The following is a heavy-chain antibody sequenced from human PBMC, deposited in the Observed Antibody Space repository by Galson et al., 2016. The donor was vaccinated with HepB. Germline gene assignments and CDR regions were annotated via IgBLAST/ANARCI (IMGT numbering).Heavy chain of an antibody. Sequence: SLRLSCAASGVIFSRYAMHWVRQAPGKGLEWMAIISYDGNYKYYADSVNGRFTISRDNSKNLVYLKMNSLRGEDTAVYSCAKDLRGSFYAMDVWGQGTTVTVSS. V-gene: IGHV3-30*18. CDR3: AKDLRGSFYAMDV. CDR1: GVIFSRYA. D-gene: IGHD2-15*01. J-gene: IGHJ6*02. CDR2: ISYDGNYK.